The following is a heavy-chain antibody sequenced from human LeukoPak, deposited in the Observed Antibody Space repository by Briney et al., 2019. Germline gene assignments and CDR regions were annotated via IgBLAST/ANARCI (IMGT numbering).Heavy chain of an antibody. CDR3: ARDTAVGATQLDY. V-gene: IGHV3-11*01. CDR2: ISSSGSTI. Sequence: PGGSLRLSCAASGFTFSDYYMSWIRQAPGKGLEWVSYISSSGSTIYYADSVKGRFTISRDNAKNSLYLQMNSLRAEDTAVYYCARDTAVGATQLDYRGQGTLVTVSS. D-gene: IGHD1-26*01. J-gene: IGHJ4*02. CDR1: GFTFSDYY.